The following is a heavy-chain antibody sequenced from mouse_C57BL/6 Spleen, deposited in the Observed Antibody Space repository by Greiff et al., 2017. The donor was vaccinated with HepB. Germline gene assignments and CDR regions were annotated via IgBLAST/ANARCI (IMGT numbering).Heavy chain of an antibody. J-gene: IGHJ3*01. Sequence: EVQLQQSGPELVKPGASVKIPCKASGYTFTDYNMDWVKQSHGKSLEWIGDINPNNGGTIYNQKFKGKATLTVDKYSSTSYMKLRSLPSEDNAVDSCAGRYYGSDGAWFAYWGQGTLVNVSA. D-gene: IGHD1-1*01. CDR2: INPNNGGT. CDR1: GYTFTDYN. V-gene: IGHV1-18*01. CDR3: AGRYYGSDGAWFAY.